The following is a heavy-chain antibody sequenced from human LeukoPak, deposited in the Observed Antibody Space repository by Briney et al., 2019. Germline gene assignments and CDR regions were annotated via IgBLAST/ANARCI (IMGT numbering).Heavy chain of an antibody. CDR3: ARGRIAAAGTPLDY. J-gene: IGHJ4*02. CDR1: GYTFTNYA. V-gene: IGHV1-3*01. D-gene: IGHD6-13*01. CDR2: INAANGNI. Sequence: ASVKVSCKASGYTFTNYAIHWVRQAPGQRLEWMGWINAANGNIKYSQKFQERVTITRDTSTSTAYMELRSLRSDDTAVYYCARGRIAAAGTPLDYWGQGTLVTVSS.